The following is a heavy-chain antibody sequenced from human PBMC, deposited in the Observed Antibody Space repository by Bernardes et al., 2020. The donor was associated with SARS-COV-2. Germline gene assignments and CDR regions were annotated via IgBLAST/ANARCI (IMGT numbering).Heavy chain of an antibody. D-gene: IGHD2-2*01. J-gene: IGHJ6*02. CDR2: ISHSGST. CDR3: ARVLAYCSSASCYHNYYYGMDV. Sequence: SETLSLTCAVSGYSINSGYYWGWIRQPPGKGLEWIGSISHSGSTYYNPSLKSRVTISLDTSKNQFSLKLSSVTAADTAVFYCARVLAYCSSASCYHNYYYGMDVWGQGTSVTVSS. CDR1: GYSINSGYY. V-gene: IGHV4-38-2*01.